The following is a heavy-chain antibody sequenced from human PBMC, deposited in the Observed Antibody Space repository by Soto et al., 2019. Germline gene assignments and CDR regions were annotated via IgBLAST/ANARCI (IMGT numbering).Heavy chain of an antibody. V-gene: IGHV4-59*01. J-gene: IGHJ5*02. Sequence: SETLSLTCTVSGGSISSYYWSWIRQPPGKGLEWIGYIYYSGSTNYNPSLRSRVTISLDTSKNQVSLKLTSVTAADTAVYYCARLPGGDGAPWGQGTLVTVSS. CDR1: GGSISSYY. D-gene: IGHD2-21*02. CDR3: ARLPGGDGAP. CDR2: IYYSGST.